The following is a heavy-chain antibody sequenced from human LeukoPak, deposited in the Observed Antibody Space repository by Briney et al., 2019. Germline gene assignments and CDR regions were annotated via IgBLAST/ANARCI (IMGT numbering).Heavy chain of an antibody. D-gene: IGHD3-10*02. CDR3: AELGITMIGGV. V-gene: IGHV3-48*03. Sequence: GGSLRLSCAASGFTLTNSEMDWVRQAPGKGLEWVAHIRSENAVLYADSVKGRFTISSDNAKNSLYLQMNSLRAEDTAVYYCAELGITMIGGVWGKGTTVTISS. CDR1: GFTLTNSE. CDR2: IRSENAV. J-gene: IGHJ6*04.